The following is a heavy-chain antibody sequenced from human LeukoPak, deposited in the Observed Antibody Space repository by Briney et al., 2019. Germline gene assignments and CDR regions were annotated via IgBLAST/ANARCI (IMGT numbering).Heavy chain of an antibody. CDR2: ISGSGGST. Sequence: GGSLRLSCAASGFTFSSYAMSWVRQAPGKGLEWASAISGSGGSTYYADSVKGRFTISRDNSKNTLYLQMNSLRAEDTAVYYCAKRLWFGELRTSYFDYWGQGTLVTVSS. CDR3: AKRLWFGELRTSYFDY. V-gene: IGHV3-23*01. D-gene: IGHD3-10*01. CDR1: GFTFSSYA. J-gene: IGHJ4*02.